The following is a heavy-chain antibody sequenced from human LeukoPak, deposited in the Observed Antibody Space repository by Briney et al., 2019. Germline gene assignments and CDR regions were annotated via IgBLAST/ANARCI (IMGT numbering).Heavy chain of an antibody. V-gene: IGHV3-30*02. J-gene: IGHJ4*02. CDR1: GFTFSSYG. CDR3: AKESESYDSSGSTFDY. D-gene: IGHD3-22*01. Sequence: GGSLRLSCAASGFTFSSYGMHWVRQAPGKGLEWVAFIRYDGSNKYYADSVKGRFTISRDNSKNTLYLQMNSLRAEDTAVYYCAKESESYDSSGSTFDYWGQGTLVTVSS. CDR2: IRYDGSNK.